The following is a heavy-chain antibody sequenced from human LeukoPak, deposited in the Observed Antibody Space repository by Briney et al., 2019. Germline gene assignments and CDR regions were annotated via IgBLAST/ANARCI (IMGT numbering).Heavy chain of an antibody. D-gene: IGHD1-26*01. CDR2: IYYSGTT. J-gene: IGHJ5*02. CDR3: ARWRVVGATWFDP. CDR1: GRSISSYY. Sequence: PSDTMSLMCTVSGRSISSYYWMWIRQPPGKGLEWIGYIYYSGTTHYNPSLKSRVTISVDTSKNPCSLKLSSVTAADTAVYYCARWRVVGATWFDPWGQRTLVTVSS. V-gene: IGHV4-59*07.